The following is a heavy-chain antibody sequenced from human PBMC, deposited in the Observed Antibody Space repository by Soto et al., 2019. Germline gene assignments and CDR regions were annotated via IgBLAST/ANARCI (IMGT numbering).Heavy chain of an antibody. Sequence: EVQLLESGGDLVQPVGSLRISCAASGFTFSNYAMSWVRQAPGKGLEWVSDISGSGGTTYYAGSVKARFTISRDNSKNTLFLQVHSLRAEDTAVYYCAKFFAETGGSSGWPWSFHYWGQGTLVTVSS. D-gene: IGHD6-25*01. CDR1: GFTFSNYA. CDR2: ISGSGGTT. J-gene: IGHJ4*02. V-gene: IGHV3-23*01. CDR3: AKFFAETGGSSGWPWSFHY.